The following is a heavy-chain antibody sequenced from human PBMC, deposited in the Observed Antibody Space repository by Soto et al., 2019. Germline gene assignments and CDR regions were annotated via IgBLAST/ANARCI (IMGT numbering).Heavy chain of an antibody. CDR3: ARAYSSGWYEVQGRNLDP. D-gene: IGHD6-19*01. CDR1: GYTFTSYG. Sequence: ASVKVSCKASGYTFTSYGISWVRQAPGQGLEWMGWISAYNGNTNYAQKLQGRVTMTTDTSTSTAYMELRSLRSDDTAVYYCARAYSSGWYEVQGRNLDPWGQGTLVTVSS. V-gene: IGHV1-18*01. J-gene: IGHJ5*02. CDR2: ISAYNGNT.